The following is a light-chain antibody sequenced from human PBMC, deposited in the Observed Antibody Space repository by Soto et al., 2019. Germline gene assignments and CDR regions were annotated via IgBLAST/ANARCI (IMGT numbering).Light chain of an antibody. J-gene: IGKJ3*01. CDR1: QSVSSSY. CDR3: QQFGSPFT. CDR2: GAS. V-gene: IGKV3-20*01. Sequence: EIVLTQSPGTLSLSPGERATLSCRASQSVSSSYLAWYQHKPSQAPRLLIYGASTRATGMADRFSGSRSGTDFTITISRLEPEDFAVYYCQQFGSPFTFGPRTKVDLK.